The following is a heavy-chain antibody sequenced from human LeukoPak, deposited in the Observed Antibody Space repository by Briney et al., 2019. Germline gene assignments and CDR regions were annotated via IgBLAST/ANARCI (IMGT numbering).Heavy chain of an antibody. V-gene: IGHV1-2*02. Sequence: ASVKVSCKASGYTFTGYYMHWVRQAPGQGLEWMGWINPNSGGTNYAQKFQGRVTMTRDTSISTAYMELSRLRSDDTAVYYCARDRGRFLEWLSSTFDYWGQGTLVTVSS. CDR3: ARDRGRFLEWLSSTFDY. J-gene: IGHJ4*02. CDR2: INPNSGGT. CDR1: GYTFTGYY. D-gene: IGHD3-3*01.